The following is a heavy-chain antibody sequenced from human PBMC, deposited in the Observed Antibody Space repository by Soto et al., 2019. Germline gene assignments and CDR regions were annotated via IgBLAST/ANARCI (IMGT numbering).Heavy chain of an antibody. V-gene: IGHV1-69*01. CDR1: GGTFSSYA. J-gene: IGHJ6*02. CDR3: ARGGRGGDSHNYYYGMDV. D-gene: IGHD4-17*01. Sequence: SCKASGGTFSSYAISWVRQAPGQGLEWMGGIIPIFGTANYAQKFQGRVTITADESTSTAYMELSSLRSEDTAVYYCARGGRGGDSHNYYYGMDVWGQGTTVTVSS. CDR2: IIPIFGTA.